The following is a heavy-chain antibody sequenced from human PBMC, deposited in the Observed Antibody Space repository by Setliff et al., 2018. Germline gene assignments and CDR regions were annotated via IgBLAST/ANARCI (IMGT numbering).Heavy chain of an antibody. CDR2: ISAYNGNT. Sequence: ASVKVSCKASGYTFISYGISWVRQAPGQGLEWMGWISAYNGNTNYAQKLQGRVTMTTDTSTSTAYMELRSLRSDDTAVYYCARVLFHCSSTSCYLDAFDIWGQGTMVTVPS. CDR1: GYTFISYG. V-gene: IGHV1-18*01. J-gene: IGHJ3*02. CDR3: ARVLFHCSSTSCYLDAFDI. D-gene: IGHD2-2*01.